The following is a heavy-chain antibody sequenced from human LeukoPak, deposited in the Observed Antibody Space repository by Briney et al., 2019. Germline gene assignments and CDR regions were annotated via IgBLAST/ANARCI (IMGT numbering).Heavy chain of an antibody. Sequence: PSETLSLTCTVSGGSISSYYWSWIRQPAGKGLERIGRIYTSGSTNYNPSLESRVTMSVDTSKNQFSLKLSSVTAADTAVYYCARGDQDGIFDHWGQGTLVTVSS. CDR3: ARGDQDGIFDH. CDR1: GGSISSYY. D-gene: IGHD1-26*01. V-gene: IGHV4-4*07. CDR2: IYTSGST. J-gene: IGHJ4*02.